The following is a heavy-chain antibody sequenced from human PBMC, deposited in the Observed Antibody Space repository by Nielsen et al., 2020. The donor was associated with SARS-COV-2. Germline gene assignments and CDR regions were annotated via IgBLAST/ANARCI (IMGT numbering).Heavy chain of an antibody. CDR3: ARDLNDSSGSNWFDP. Sequence: LSLTCTVSGGSISSGGYYWSWIRQAPGKGLEWVSYISSSGSTIYYADSVKGRFTISRDNAKNSLYLQMNSLRAEDTAVYYCARDLNDSSGSNWFDPWGQGTLVTVSS. D-gene: IGHD3-22*01. V-gene: IGHV3-11*01. CDR1: GGSISSGGYY. J-gene: IGHJ5*02. CDR2: ISSSGSTI.